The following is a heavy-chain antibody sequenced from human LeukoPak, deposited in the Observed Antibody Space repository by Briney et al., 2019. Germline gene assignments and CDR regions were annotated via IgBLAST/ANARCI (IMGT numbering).Heavy chain of an antibody. V-gene: IGHV3-23*01. CDR1: GFTFSSYA. J-gene: IGHJ4*02. CDR3: AKDTLTPRFYYFDY. Sequence: PGGSLGLSCAASGFTFSSYAMSWVRQAPGKGLEWVSVISGSGDSTYYADSVKGRFTISRDNSKNTLYLLMNSLRAEDTAVYYCAKDTLTPRFYYFDYWGQGTLVIVSS. D-gene: IGHD4-17*01. CDR2: ISGSGDST.